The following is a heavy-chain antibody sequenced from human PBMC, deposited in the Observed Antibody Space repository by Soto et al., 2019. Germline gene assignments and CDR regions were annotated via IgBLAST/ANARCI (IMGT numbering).Heavy chain of an antibody. J-gene: IGHJ3*02. D-gene: IGHD3-3*01. CDR3: ARLYPNYDLWTGSQLFAFDI. Sequence: QVQLQESGPGLVKPSETLSLTCAVSGDSISSSYWNWIRQPPGKGLEWIGYIYYSGSTNYNPSHKSRVSISVDTSKNQISLRLRSVTAADTAVYYCARLYPNYDLWTGSQLFAFDIWGQGTMVTVSS. V-gene: IGHV4-59*01. CDR1: GDSISSSY. CDR2: IYYSGST.